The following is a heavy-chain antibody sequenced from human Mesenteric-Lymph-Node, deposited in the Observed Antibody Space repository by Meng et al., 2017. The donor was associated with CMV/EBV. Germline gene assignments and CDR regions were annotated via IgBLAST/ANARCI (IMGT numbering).Heavy chain of an antibody. V-gene: IGHV3-43*01. Sequence: GGSLRLSCAAYGFSFDDHTMRWVRQAPGKGLEWVGLISWGGGTRYCAVSVRGRFTIARDHSTNSAYLQMNSLGPEDTAFYYCAQDPARYGSGSYYNHFDLWGQGTLVTVSS. CDR3: AQDPARYGSGSYYNHFDL. J-gene: IGHJ4*02. CDR2: ISWGGGTR. CDR1: GFSFDDHT. D-gene: IGHD3-10*01.